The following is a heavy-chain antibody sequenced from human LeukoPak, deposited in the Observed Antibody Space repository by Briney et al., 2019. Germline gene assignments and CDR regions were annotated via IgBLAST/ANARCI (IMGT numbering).Heavy chain of an antibody. Sequence: GGSLRLSCAASGFTFSSYGMHWVCQAPRKGLEWVAVIWYDGNNKDYADSVKGRFTISRDNSKNTLYVQMNSLRAEDTAVYYCARGTTFDSSRPIDYWGQGTLVTVSS. CDR3: ARGTTFDSSRPIDY. CDR1: GFTFSSYG. D-gene: IGHD3-9*01. J-gene: IGHJ4*02. V-gene: IGHV3-33*01. CDR2: IWYDGNNK.